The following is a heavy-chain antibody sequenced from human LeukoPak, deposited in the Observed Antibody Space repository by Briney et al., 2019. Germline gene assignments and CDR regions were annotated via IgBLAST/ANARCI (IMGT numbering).Heavy chain of an antibody. D-gene: IGHD3-22*01. J-gene: IGHJ4*02. V-gene: IGHV3-23*01. CDR3: ATTWESSGYYQRFDC. Sequence: GGSLRLSCAASGFTFSSYVMNWVRQAPGMGLEWVSGISGSGGSTYYADSVKGRLTISRDNSKNTLYLQMNSLRAEDTAVYYCATTWESSGYYQRFDCWGQGTLVTVSS. CDR1: GFTFSSYV. CDR2: ISGSGGST.